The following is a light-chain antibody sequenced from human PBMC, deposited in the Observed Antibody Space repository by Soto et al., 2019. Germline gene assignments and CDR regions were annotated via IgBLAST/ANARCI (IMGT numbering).Light chain of an antibody. CDR1: TSNIGAPYD. J-gene: IGLJ1*01. Sequence: QSVLTQPASVSGSPGQRVSISCTGSTSNIGAPYDVHWYQHLPGTAPKLLIYGDNNRPSGVPDRFSGSKSGTSASLAITRLQAEDEADYYCQSYDITLHNYVFGLGTNVTVL. V-gene: IGLV1-40*01. CDR3: QSYDITLHNYV. CDR2: GDN.